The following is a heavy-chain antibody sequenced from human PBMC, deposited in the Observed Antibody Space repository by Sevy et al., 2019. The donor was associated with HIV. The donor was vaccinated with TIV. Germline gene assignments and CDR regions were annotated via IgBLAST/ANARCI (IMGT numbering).Heavy chain of an antibody. CDR1: GGSISSNY. CDR3: ARSSGYSYGDFDY. Sequence: SETLSLTCTVSGGSISSNYWSWIRQPPVKGLEWIGYIYSSGSSYNPSLKSRVSISMDTSKNQFALKLNSVTAADTAVYYCARSSGYSYGDFDYWGQGTLVTVSS. V-gene: IGHV4-59*01. D-gene: IGHD5-18*01. CDR2: IYSSGSS. J-gene: IGHJ4*02.